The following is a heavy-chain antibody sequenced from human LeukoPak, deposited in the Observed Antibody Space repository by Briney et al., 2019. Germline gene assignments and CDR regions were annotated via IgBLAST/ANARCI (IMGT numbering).Heavy chain of an antibody. CDR3: TKRVKYGGTWDHFAD. J-gene: IGHJ4*02. CDR1: GFTFDNYR. CDR2: VNADGGNT. Sequence: GGSLRLSCAASGFTFDNYRMSWVRQAPGKGLEWVSTVNADGGNTYYADSVKGRFAISRDNSKSTLILQMNSLRVEDTALYYCTKRVKYGGTWDHFADWGQGTLVTVSS. V-gene: IGHV3-23*01. D-gene: IGHD1-26*01.